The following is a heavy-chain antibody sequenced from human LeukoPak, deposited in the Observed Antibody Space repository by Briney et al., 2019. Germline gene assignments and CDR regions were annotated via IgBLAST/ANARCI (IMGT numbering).Heavy chain of an antibody. D-gene: IGHD2-8*02. J-gene: IGHJ6*02. CDR1: GFTFSSYG. V-gene: IGHV3-33*01. CDR2: IWYDGSNK. Sequence: GRSLRLSCAASGFTFSSYGMHWVRQAPGKGLEWVAVIWYDGSNKYYADSVKGRFTISRDNSKNTLYLKGNNLRAEDTAVYCCARGRWDTGGLHGMDVWGQGTTVTVSS. CDR3: ARGRWDTGGLHGMDV.